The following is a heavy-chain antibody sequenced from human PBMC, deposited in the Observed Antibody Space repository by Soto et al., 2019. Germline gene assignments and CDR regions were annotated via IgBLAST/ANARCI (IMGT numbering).Heavy chain of an antibody. CDR3: AIELALGTGNWFDP. J-gene: IGHJ5*02. V-gene: IGHV4-39*01. CDR1: GGSISSSSYY. D-gene: IGHD1-1*01. Sequence: SETLSLTCTVSGGSISSSSYYWGWIRQPPGKGLEWIGSIYYSGSTYYNPSLKSRVTISVDTSKNQFSLKLSSVTAADTAVYYCAIELALGTGNWFDPWGQGTLVTVSS. CDR2: IYYSGST.